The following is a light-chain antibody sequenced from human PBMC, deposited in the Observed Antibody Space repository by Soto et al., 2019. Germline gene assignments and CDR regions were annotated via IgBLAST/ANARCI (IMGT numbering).Light chain of an antibody. Sequence: IEMTQSQSSLSASVGDGVTITCRTSQSISRYLNWYQQKPGKAPKLLIYAASSLQSGVPYRFSGSGSGTDFTLTISSLKPEDFATYYCQQYYNSLITFGHGTRLETK. CDR3: QQYYNSLIT. CDR2: AAS. J-gene: IGKJ5*01. CDR1: QSISRY. V-gene: IGKV1-39*01.